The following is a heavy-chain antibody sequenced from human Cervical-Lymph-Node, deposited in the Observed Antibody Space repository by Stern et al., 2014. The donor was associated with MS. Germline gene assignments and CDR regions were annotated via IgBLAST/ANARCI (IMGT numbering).Heavy chain of an antibody. Sequence: EQLVESGAEVEKPGASVKISCKASGYTFNNYALHWVRQAPGQSLEWMGWLNADNGDTKYSQIFHGRVSITRDTSARTAYLELSSLTSEDTAIYYCARDRRLVGITGIRAAFDIWGQGTIVTVSS. CDR2: LNADNGDT. V-gene: IGHV1-3*01. D-gene: IGHD1-20*01. CDR1: GYTFNNYA. CDR3: ARDRRLVGITGIRAAFDI. J-gene: IGHJ3*02.